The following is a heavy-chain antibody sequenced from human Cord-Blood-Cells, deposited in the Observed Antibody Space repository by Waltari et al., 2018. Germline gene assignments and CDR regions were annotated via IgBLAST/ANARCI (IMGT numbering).Heavy chain of an antibody. J-gene: IGHJ3*02. V-gene: IGHV4-34*01. CDR3: ARPIYYGSGSDNAFDI. D-gene: IGHD3-10*01. CDR1: GGSFSVCY. Sequence: QVELQRWGAGLWRPLGPLSIACAFYGGSFSVCYFRWTRQPEGKGLGCIGEINHSGSTKYNPSLKSRVSISVDTYKNQFSLKLSSVPAADAAVYYCARPIYYGSGSDNAFDIWGQGTMVTVSS. CDR2: INHSGST.